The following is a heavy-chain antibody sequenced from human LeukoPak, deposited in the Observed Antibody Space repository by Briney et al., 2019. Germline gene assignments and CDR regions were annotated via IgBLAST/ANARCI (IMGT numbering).Heavy chain of an antibody. D-gene: IGHD3-22*01. CDR3: ARDLGYYYDSSGFDY. CDR2: INWNGGST. CDR1: GFTFDDYG. V-gene: IGHV3-20*04. J-gene: IGHJ4*02. Sequence: GGSLRLSCAASGFTFDDYGMSWVRQAPGKGLEWVSGINWNGGSTGYADSVKGRFTISRDNAKNSLYLQMNSLRAEDTAVYYCARDLGYYYDSSGFDYWGQGTLVTVSS.